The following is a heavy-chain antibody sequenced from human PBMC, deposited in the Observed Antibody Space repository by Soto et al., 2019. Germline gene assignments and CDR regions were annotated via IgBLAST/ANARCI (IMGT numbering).Heavy chain of an antibody. D-gene: IGHD3-3*01. CDR2: IYYSGST. J-gene: IGHJ6*02. V-gene: IGHV4-31*03. Sequence: SETLSLTCTVSGGSISSGGYYWSWIRQHPGKGLEWIGYIYYSGSTYYNPSLKSRVTISVDTSKNQFSLKLSSVTAADTAVYYCARESGYYGYYGMDVWGQGTTVTVSS. CDR1: GGSISSGGYY. CDR3: ARESGYYGYYGMDV.